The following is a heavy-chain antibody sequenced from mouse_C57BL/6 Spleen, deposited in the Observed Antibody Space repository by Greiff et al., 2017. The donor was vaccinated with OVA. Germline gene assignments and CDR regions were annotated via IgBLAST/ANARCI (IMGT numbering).Heavy chain of an antibody. D-gene: IGHD6-5*01. CDR1: GYTFTSYW. J-gene: IGHJ1*03. V-gene: IGHV1-61*01. Sequence: QVQLQQPGAELVRPGSSVKLSCKASGYTFTSYWMDWVKQRPGQGLEWIGNIYPSDSETHYTQKFKDKATLTVDKSSSTAYMQRSSLTSEDSAVYYCGGAYSGYFDVWGTGTTVTVSS. CDR3: GGAYSGYFDV. CDR2: IYPSDSET.